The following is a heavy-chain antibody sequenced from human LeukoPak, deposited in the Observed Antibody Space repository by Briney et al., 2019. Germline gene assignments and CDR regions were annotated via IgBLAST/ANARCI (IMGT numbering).Heavy chain of an antibody. CDR2: IYTSGST. CDR1: GGSISSGGYY. CDR3: ARHRIAATGSQYYFDY. D-gene: IGHD6-13*01. Sequence: PSETLSLTCTVSGGSISSGGYYWSWIRQHPGKGLEWIGRIYTSGSTNYNPSLKSRVTMSADTSKNQFSLKLSSLTAADTAMYYCARHRIAATGSQYYFDYWGQGTLVTVPS. J-gene: IGHJ4*02. V-gene: IGHV4-61*02.